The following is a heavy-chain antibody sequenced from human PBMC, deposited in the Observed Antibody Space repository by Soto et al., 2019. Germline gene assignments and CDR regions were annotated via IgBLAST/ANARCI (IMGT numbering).Heavy chain of an antibody. V-gene: IGHV3-30*18. J-gene: IGHJ4*02. D-gene: IGHD2-8*02. CDR3: AKGTHFDTETNPLFDY. CDR2: ISYDGSKK. Sequence: GGSLRLSCAASGFTFSSYGMHWVRQAPGKGLEWVTIISYDGSKKYYGDSVKGRFTISRDNSKNTLYLQMNSLRTEDTAVYYCAKGTHFDTETNPLFDYWGQGTLVTVSS. CDR1: GFTFSSYG.